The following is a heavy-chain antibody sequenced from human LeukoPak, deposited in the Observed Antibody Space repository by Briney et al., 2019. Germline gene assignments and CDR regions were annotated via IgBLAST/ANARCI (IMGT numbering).Heavy chain of an antibody. V-gene: IGHV4-38-2*02. D-gene: IGHD6-13*01. Sequence: SETLSLTCTVSGYSISSGYYWGWIRQPPGKGLEWIGIIYHTGSTYFNPSLKSRVTISVDTSKNQFSLKLSSVTAADTAVYYCARVTGYMTEDFFDYWGQGTLVTVSS. J-gene: IGHJ4*02. CDR3: ARVTGYMTEDFFDY. CDR2: IYHTGST. CDR1: GYSISSGYY.